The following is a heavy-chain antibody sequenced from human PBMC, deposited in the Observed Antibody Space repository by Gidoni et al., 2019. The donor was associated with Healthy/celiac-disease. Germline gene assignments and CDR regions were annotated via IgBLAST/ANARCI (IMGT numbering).Heavy chain of an antibody. CDR3: TRDSRWDIVVVPAAIPFDY. CDR1: GFTFGDYA. D-gene: IGHD2-2*01. V-gene: IGHV3-49*03. CDR2: IRSKAYGGTT. Sequence: EVQLVESGGGLVQPGRSLRLSCTASGFTFGDYAMSWFRQAPGKGLEWVGFIRSKAYGGTTEYAASVKGRFTISRDDSKSIAYLQMNSLKTEDTAVYYCTRDSRWDIVVVPAAIPFDYWGQGTLVTVSS. J-gene: IGHJ4*02.